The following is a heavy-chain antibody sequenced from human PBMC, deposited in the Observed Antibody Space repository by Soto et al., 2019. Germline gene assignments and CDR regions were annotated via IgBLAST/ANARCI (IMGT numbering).Heavy chain of an antibody. CDR2: INPNSGGT. CDR3: ARESGGYSGYDLRGWFDP. CDR1: GYTFTGYY. J-gene: IGHJ5*02. V-gene: IGHV1-2*02. D-gene: IGHD5-12*01. Sequence: ASVKVSCKASGYTFTGYYMHWVRQAPGQGLEWMGWINPNSGGTNYAQKFQGRVTMTRDTSISTAYMGLSRLRSDDTAVYYCARESGGYSGYDLRGWFDPWGQGTLVTVSS.